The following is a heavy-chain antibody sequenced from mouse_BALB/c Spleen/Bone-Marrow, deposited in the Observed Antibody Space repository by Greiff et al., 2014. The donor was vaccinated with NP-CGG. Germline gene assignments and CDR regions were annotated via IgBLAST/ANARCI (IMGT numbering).Heavy chain of an antibody. V-gene: IGHV1-9*01. CDR1: SYTFSHYW. CDR2: ILPGTGST. Sequence: QVQLQQSGAELMKPGASVKISCKATSYTFSHYWIEWVKQRPGHGLEWIGEILPGTGSTKYNEKFKGKATITADTSSSTAYMQLSSLTSEDSAVYYCTRSLRRYFDYWGQGTTLTVSS. J-gene: IGHJ2*01. CDR3: TRSLRRYFDY. D-gene: IGHD1-2*01.